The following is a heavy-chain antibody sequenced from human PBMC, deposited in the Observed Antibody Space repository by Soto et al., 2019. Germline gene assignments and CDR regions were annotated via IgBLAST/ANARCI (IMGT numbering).Heavy chain of an antibody. Sequence: GGSLRLSCAASGFTFDDYAMHWVRQAPGKGLEWVSGISWNSGSIGYADSVKGRFTISRDNAKNSLYLQMNSLRAEDTALYYCATHGGVIVDAFDIWGQGTMVTVSS. V-gene: IGHV3-9*01. D-gene: IGHD3-16*02. CDR2: ISWNSGSI. CDR3: ATHGGVIVDAFDI. CDR1: GFTFDDYA. J-gene: IGHJ3*02.